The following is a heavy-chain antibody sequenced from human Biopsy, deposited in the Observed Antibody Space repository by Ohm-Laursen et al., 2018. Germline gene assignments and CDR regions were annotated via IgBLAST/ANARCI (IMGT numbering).Heavy chain of an antibody. CDR3: TRGGYYYDSLAYYYWFDP. J-gene: IGHJ5*02. V-gene: IGHV1-2*02. D-gene: IGHD3-22*01. CDR2: INTKTGDT. Sequence: ASVKVSCKASGYTFTGYHVHWVRQAPGQGLEWMGWINTKTGDTNYAQKFQGRVTMTRDTSISTAYVDLSSLRSDDTAVCYCTRGGYYYDSLAYYYWFDPWGQGTLVTVSS. CDR1: GYTFTGYH.